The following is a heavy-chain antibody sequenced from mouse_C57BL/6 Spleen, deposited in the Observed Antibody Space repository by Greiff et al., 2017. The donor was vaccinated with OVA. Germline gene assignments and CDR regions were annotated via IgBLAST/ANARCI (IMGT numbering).Heavy chain of an antibody. CDR2: IDPEDGET. D-gene: IGHD2-4*01. Sequence: VQLKQSGAELVKPGASVKLSCTASGFNITDYYMHWVKQRTEQGLEWIGRIDPEDGETKYAPKFQGKATLTADTSSNTAYLQLSSLTSEDTAVYYCAIYYDYDEGAMDYWGQGTSVTVSS. V-gene: IGHV14-2*01. CDR3: AIYYDYDEGAMDY. CDR1: GFNITDYY. J-gene: IGHJ4*01.